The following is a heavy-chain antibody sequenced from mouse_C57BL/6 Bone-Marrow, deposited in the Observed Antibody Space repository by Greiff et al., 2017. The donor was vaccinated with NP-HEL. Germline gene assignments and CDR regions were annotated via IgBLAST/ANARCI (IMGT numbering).Heavy chain of an antibody. CDR2: IYPYNGVS. CDR3: ARSMAYYDYDYFDY. CDR1: GYSFTGYY. D-gene: IGHD2-4*01. J-gene: IGHJ2*01. V-gene: IGHV1-31*01. Sequence: EVQLQESGPELVKPGASVKISCKASGYSFTGYYMHWVKQSHGNILDWIGYIYPYNGVSSYNQKFKGKATLTVDKSSSTAYMELRSLTSEDSAVYYCARSMAYYDYDYFDYWGQGTTLTVSS.